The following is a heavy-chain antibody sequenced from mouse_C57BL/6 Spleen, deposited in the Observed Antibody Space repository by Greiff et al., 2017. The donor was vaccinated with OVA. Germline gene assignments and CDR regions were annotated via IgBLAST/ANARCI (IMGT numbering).Heavy chain of an antibody. CDR3: TRGDFDY. Sequence: EVKLQESGPELVKPGASVKIPCKASGYTFTDYNMDWVKQSHGRSLEWIGYINPNSGGTIYNQKFKDKATLTVDKSSSTAYMELRSLTSEDTAVYYCTRGDFDYWGQGTTLTVSS. V-gene: IGHV1-18*01. J-gene: IGHJ2*01. CDR2: INPNSGGT. CDR1: GYTFTDYN.